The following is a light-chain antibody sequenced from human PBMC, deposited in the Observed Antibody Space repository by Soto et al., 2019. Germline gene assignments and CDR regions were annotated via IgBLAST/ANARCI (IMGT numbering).Light chain of an antibody. CDR1: SSDVGGYNY. V-gene: IGLV2-8*01. Sequence: QSVLTQPPSASGFPGRSVTISCTGTSSDVGGYNYVSWYQQHPGKAPKLMIYEVSKRPSGVPDRFSGSKSGNTASLTVSGLQAEDEADYYCSSYAGSNNYVFGTGTKVTVL. J-gene: IGLJ1*01. CDR2: EVS. CDR3: SSYAGSNNYV.